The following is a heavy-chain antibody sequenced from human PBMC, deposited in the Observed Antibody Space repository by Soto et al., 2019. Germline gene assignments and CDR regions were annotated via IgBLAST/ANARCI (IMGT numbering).Heavy chain of an antibody. D-gene: IGHD3-3*01. CDR2: ISAYNGNT. CDR3: ARDYAQEFWSGYCFDY. J-gene: IGHJ4*02. V-gene: IGHV1-18*01. CDR1: GYTFTNYG. Sequence: QVQLVQSGAEVKKPGASVKVSCEASGYTFTNYGISWVRQAPGQGLEWMGWISAYNGNTNYAQNLQGXXXXTTXTXXXXXXXXXXXXXXXXXXXXYCARDYAQEFWSGYCFDYWGQGTLVTVSS.